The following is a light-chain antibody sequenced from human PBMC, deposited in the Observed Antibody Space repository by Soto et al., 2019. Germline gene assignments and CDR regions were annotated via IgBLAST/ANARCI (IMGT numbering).Light chain of an antibody. J-gene: IGKJ1*01. Sequence: EIVLTQSPVTLSLSPGERATLSCRASQSVSSYLAWYQQKPGQAPRLLIYDASNRATGFPARFSGSGSGTDFTLTISSLQSEDFAVYHCQQYGSSSWTFGQGTKVDIK. CDR2: DAS. V-gene: IGKV3-11*01. CDR3: QQYGSSSWT. CDR1: QSVSSY.